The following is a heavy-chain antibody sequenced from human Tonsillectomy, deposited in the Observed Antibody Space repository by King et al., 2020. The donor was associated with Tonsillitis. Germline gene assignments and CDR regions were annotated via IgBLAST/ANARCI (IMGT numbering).Heavy chain of an antibody. CDR3: EKKGKTGNERRYFYYYYMDV. J-gene: IGHJ6*03. Sequence: VQLVESGGGLEQPGGSLRLACAASGFIYSSYAMSWVRQAPGKGLEWVSGISSSGAITYYADSVKGRFTISRDHSKNTLYLQMNSLRAEDTATYYCEKKGKTGNERRYFYYYYMDVWGKGTTVTVSS. V-gene: IGHV3-23*04. D-gene: IGHD1-1*01. CDR1: GFIYSSYA. CDR2: ISSSGAIT.